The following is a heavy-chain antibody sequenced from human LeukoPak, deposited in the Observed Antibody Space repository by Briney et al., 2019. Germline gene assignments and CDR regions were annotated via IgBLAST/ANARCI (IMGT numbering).Heavy chain of an antibody. CDR1: GFAITDHH. CDR3: AKYPRQWLVSYYFDY. J-gene: IGHJ4*02. D-gene: IGHD6-19*01. Sequence: PGGSLRLSCAASGFAITDHHMDWVRQAPGKGMEWVSAISGSGGSTYYADSVKGRFTISRDNSKNTLYLQMNSLRAEDTAVYYCAKYPRQWLVSYYFDYWGQGTLVTVSS. V-gene: IGHV3-23*01. CDR2: ISGSGGST.